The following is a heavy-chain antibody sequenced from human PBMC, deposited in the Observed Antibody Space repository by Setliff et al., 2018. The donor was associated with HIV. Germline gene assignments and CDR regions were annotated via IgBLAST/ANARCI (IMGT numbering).Heavy chain of an antibody. D-gene: IGHD5-18*01. Sequence: GGSLRLSCAASGFTFSTYTMNWVRQAPGKGLEWVSSISSNGYYIYYADSVKGRFTISRDNAKNSLYLQLNSLRAEDTAIYFCARDDGGYTFGVFFDYWGRGTPVNVSS. CDR3: ARDDGGYTFGVFFDY. J-gene: IGHJ4*02. CDR1: GFTFSTYT. V-gene: IGHV3-21*01. CDR2: ISSNGYYI.